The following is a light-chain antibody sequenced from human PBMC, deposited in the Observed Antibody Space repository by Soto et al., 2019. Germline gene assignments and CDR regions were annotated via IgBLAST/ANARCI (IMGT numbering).Light chain of an antibody. CDR1: QSVNSY. V-gene: IGKV3-11*01. CDR3: QQRVNWPTLT. CDR2: DAS. Sequence: EIVLTQSPATLSLSPGERAARSCRASQSVNSYLAWYQQKPGQAPRLLIYDASNRATGIPARFSGSGSGTDFTLTISRLEPEDSAVYYCQQRVNWPTLTFGGGTRWIS. J-gene: IGKJ4*01.